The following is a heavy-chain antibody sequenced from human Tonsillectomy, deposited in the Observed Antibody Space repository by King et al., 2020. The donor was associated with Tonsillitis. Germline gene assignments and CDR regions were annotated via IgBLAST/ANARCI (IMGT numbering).Heavy chain of an antibody. Sequence: QLVQSGGGVVQPGRSLRLSCAASGFTFSSYGMHWVRQAPGKGLEGGAVIWYDGSNKYYADSVKGRFTISRENSKNTLYLQMNSLRAEETAVYYCARDKQYYYESSGYYPVGYYYYYMDVWGKGTTVTVSS. D-gene: IGHD3-22*01. CDR3: ARDKQYYYESSGYYPVGYYYYYMDV. CDR2: IWYDGSNK. CDR1: GFTFSSYG. V-gene: IGHV3-33*08. J-gene: IGHJ6*03.